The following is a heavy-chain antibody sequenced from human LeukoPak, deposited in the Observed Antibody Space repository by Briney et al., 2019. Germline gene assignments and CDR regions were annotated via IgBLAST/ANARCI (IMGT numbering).Heavy chain of an antibody. Sequence: SETLSLTCTVSGGSISSGGYYWSWIRQHPGKGLEWIGYIYYSGSTYYNPSLKSRVTISVDTSKNQFSLKLSSVTAADTAVYYCARSPYCGGDCYFDYWGQGTLVTVSS. V-gene: IGHV4-31*03. CDR1: GGSISSGGYY. D-gene: IGHD2-21*02. CDR2: IYYSGST. CDR3: ARSPYCGGDCYFDY. J-gene: IGHJ4*02.